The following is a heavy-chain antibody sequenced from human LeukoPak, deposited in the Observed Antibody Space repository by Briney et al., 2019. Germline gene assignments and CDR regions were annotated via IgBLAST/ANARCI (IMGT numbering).Heavy chain of an antibody. Sequence: PGGSLRLSCAASGFTFSSYWMHWVRQAPGKGLVWVSRINSDGSSTSYADSVKGRFTISRDNAKNTLYLQMNSLRAEDTAVYYCARGGSGSYRYYFDYWGQGTLVTVSS. D-gene: IGHD1-26*01. J-gene: IGHJ4*02. CDR1: GFTFSSYW. CDR2: INSDGSST. CDR3: ARGGSGSYRYYFDY. V-gene: IGHV3-74*01.